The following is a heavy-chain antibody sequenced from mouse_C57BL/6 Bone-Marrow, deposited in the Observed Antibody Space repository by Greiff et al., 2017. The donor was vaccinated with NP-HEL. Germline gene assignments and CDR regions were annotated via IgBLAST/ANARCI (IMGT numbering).Heavy chain of an antibody. V-gene: IGHV1-85*01. CDR3: ARYYYGSSYGWYFDV. CDR1: GYTFTSYD. J-gene: IGHJ1*03. CDR2: IYPRDGST. D-gene: IGHD1-1*01. Sequence: QVQLQQSGPELVKPGASVQLSCTASGYTFTSYDINWVQQRPGQGLEWIGWIYPRDGSTTYNEKFKGKATLTVDTYSSTAYMELHSLTSEDSAVYFCARYYYGSSYGWYFDVWGTGTTVTVSS.